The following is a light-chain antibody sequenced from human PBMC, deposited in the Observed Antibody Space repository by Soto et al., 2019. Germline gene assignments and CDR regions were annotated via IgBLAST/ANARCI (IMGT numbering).Light chain of an antibody. CDR1: QSVGKY. J-gene: IGKJ1*01. Sequence: EIVMTQSPATLSLYPGERATLSCRASQSVGKYLVWYQQKPGQAPRLLIYDASNRATGIPARFSGSGSGTDFTLTISSLEPEDFAVYYCQQRGNRPPWTFGQGTKLDIK. V-gene: IGKV3-11*01. CDR2: DAS. CDR3: QQRGNRPPWT.